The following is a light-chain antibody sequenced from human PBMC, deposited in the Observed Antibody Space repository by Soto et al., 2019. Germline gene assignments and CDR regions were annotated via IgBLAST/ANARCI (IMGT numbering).Light chain of an antibody. CDR2: NAS. CDR3: QQLNSYPIT. V-gene: IGKV1-5*01. CDR1: QSISYW. J-gene: IGKJ5*01. Sequence: IPIPQWISTLSAFVGDRVTITGRASQSISYWLAWYQQKPGKAPKLLIYNASGLESGVPSRFSGSGSGTEFTLTISSLQPEDFATYYCQQLNSYPITFGQGTLLEVK.